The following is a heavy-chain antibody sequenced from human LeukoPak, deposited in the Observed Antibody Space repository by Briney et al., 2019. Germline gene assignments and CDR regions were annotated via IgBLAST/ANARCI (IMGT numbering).Heavy chain of an antibody. J-gene: IGHJ6*03. CDR1: GDSISSGSYY. CDR3: ARVLWFGESKKGYSYYMDV. V-gene: IGHV4-39*01. CDR2: IYYSGDT. Sequence: SETLSLNCTVSGDSISSGSYYWGWIRQPPGEGLEWIGSIYYSGDTHYNPSLESRVTIPVDTSKNQFSLKLSSVTAADTAVYYCARVLWFGESKKGYSYYMDVWGKGTTVTVSS. D-gene: IGHD3-10*01.